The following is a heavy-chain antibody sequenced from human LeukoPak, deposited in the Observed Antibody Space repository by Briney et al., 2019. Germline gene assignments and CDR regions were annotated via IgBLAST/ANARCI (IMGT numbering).Heavy chain of an antibody. CDR1: GFTFSSYW. V-gene: IGHV3-74*01. J-gene: IGHJ4*01. D-gene: IGHD3-10*01. CDR3: ARAVYYSNYLGY. Sequence: GGSLRLSCAASGFTFSSYWMHWVRQAPGKGLVWVSRINSDGSSTNYGDSVKGRFTISRDNAKNTMYLQMNSLRAEDTTMYYCARAVYYSNYLGYWGQGTLITVSS. CDR2: INSDGSST.